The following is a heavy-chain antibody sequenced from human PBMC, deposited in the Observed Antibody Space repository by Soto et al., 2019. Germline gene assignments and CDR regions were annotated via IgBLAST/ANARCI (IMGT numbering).Heavy chain of an antibody. CDR3: ARDYQEYNYYYGMDV. CDR2: ISAYNGNT. V-gene: IGHV1-18*01. J-gene: IGHJ6*02. Sequence: AAVKVSCKASGYTFTSYGISWVRQAPGQGLEWMGWISAYNGNTNYAQKLQGRVTMTTDTSTSTAYMELRSLRSDDTAVYYCARDYQEYNYYYGMDVWGQGTTVTSP. D-gene: IGHD6-6*01. CDR1: GYTFTSYG.